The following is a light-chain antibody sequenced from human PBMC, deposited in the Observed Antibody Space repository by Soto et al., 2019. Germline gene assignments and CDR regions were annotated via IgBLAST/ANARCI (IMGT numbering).Light chain of an antibody. CDR2: AAS. CDR3: QQSYSTPLT. J-gene: IGKJ4*01. CDR1: QSISNY. V-gene: IGKV1-39*01. Sequence: DIQMTHSPSSLSASVGDRVTITCRASQSISNYLNWYQRKPGKAPEFLIYAASSLQGGDPSRFSGSGSGTYFTLTITSLQPEDFATYYCQQSYSTPLTFGGGTKVEMK.